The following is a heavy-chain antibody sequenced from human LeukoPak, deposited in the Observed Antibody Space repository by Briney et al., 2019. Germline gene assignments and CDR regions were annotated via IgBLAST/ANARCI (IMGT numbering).Heavy chain of an antibody. D-gene: IGHD3-10*01. J-gene: IGHJ4*02. Sequence: SEALSLTCAVYGGSFSGYYWSWIRQPPGKGLNWIGEINHSGSTNYNPSLKSRVTISVATSKNQFSLKLSSVTAADTAVYYCARGRIIMVRGVIIGFDYWGQGTLVTVSS. CDR2: INHSGST. CDR1: GGSFSGYY. CDR3: ARGRIIMVRGVIIGFDY. V-gene: IGHV4-34*01.